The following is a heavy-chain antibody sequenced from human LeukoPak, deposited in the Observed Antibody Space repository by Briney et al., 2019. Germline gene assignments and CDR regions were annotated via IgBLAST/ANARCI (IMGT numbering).Heavy chain of an antibody. J-gene: IGHJ4*02. CDR2: IQYDGNNK. Sequence: GGSLRLSCAASGFTFSGYGMHWVRQAPCKGLEWVSFIQYDGNNKYYTDSVKGRFTISRDDSKNTLYLQMSSLRAEDAAVYYCAKDGVIAGDRWGQGTLVTVSS. CDR3: AKDGVIAGDR. V-gene: IGHV3-30*02. CDR1: GFTFSGYG. D-gene: IGHD3-16*02.